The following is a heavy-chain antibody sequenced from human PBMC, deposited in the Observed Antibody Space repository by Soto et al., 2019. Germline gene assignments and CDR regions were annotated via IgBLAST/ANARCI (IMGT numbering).Heavy chain of an antibody. Sequence: SATLSLTCTVSGCSISSYYWSWIRQPPGKGLEWIGYIYYSGRTNYNPSLKSRVTISVDTSKNQFSLKLSSVTAADTAVYYCARGYCSSTSCYIWDNWFDPWGQGTLVTIS. CDR1: GCSISSYY. CDR2: IYYSGRT. V-gene: IGHV4-59*01. CDR3: ARGYCSSTSCYIWDNWFDP. J-gene: IGHJ5*02. D-gene: IGHD2-2*02.